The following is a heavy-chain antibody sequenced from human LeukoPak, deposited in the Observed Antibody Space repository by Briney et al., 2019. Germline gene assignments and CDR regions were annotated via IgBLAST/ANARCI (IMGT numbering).Heavy chain of an antibody. V-gene: IGHV3-23*01. J-gene: IGHJ3*02. CDR1: GFTFSSYA. Sequence: PGGSLRLSCAASGFTFSSYAMSWVRQAPGKGLEWVSAISGSGGSTYYADSVKGRFTISRDNSKNTLYLQMNSLRAEDTAVYYCAKALVTTVTTPGAFDIWGQGTMVTVSS. CDR3: AKALVTTVTTPGAFDI. D-gene: IGHD4-17*01. CDR2: ISGSGGST.